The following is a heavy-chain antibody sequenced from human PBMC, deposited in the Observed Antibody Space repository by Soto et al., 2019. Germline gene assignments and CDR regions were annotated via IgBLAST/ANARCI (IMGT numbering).Heavy chain of an antibody. CDR3: ARGTPSGSSSWYGDPYYYYYYGMDV. CDR2: IIPIFGTA. D-gene: IGHD6-13*01. J-gene: IGHJ6*02. CDR1: GGTFSSYA. Sequence: QVQLVQSGAEVKKPGSSVKVSCKASGGTFSSYAISWVRQAPGQGLEWMGGIIPIFGTANYAQKFQGRVTITADESTSTAYMELSSLRSEDTAVYYCARGTPSGSSSWYGDPYYYYYYGMDVWGQGTTVTVSS. V-gene: IGHV1-69*01.